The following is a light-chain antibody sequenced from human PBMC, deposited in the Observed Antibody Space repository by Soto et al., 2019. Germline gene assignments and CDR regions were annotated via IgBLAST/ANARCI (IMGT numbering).Light chain of an antibody. V-gene: IGLV1-44*01. CDR3: AAWDDSLNGYV. Sequence: QSALTQPPSASGTPGQRVTNSCSGSSSNIRSNTVNWYQQLPGTAPKLLIYSNNQRPSGVPDRFSGSKSGTSASLAISGLQSEDEADYYCAAWDDSLNGYVFGTGTKVTVL. CDR1: SSNIRSNT. CDR2: SNN. J-gene: IGLJ1*01.